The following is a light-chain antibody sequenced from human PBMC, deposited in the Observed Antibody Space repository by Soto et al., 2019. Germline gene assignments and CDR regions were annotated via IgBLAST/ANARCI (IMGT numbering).Light chain of an antibody. CDR2: GAS. V-gene: IGKV3-20*01. J-gene: IGKJ3*01. CDR3: QQYGRSPFI. Sequence: EIVMTQSPGTLSLSPGETATLSCRASQSVSSNYVAWFHQKPGQAPRLLIYGASSRATGVPDRFSASGSGTDFTLTISRLEPKDFAVYYCQQYGRSPFIFGPGTKVDIK. CDR1: QSVSSNY.